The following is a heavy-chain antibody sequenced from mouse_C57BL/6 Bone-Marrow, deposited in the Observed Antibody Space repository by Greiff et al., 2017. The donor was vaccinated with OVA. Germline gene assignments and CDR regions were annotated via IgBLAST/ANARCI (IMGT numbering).Heavy chain of an antibody. V-gene: IGHV1-7*01. D-gene: IGHD2-5*01. CDR1: GYTFTSYW. Sequence: QVQLQQSGAELAKPGASVKLSCKASGYTFTSYWMHWVNQRPGQGLEWIGYINPSSGYNKYNQKFKDKATLTADKSSSKAYMQLSSLTYEDSAVYDGARDSNRYDYAKDDGGQGTSVTVSA. CDR3: ARDSNRYDYAKDD. J-gene: IGHJ4*01. CDR2: INPSSGYN.